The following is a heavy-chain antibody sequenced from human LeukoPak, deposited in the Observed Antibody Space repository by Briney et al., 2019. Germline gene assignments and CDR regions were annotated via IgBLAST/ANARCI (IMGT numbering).Heavy chain of an antibody. CDR3: AKDARYYYGSGSRLSYYYYMDV. J-gene: IGHJ6*03. D-gene: IGHD3-10*01. CDR1: GFTFSSYS. Sequence: GGSLRLSCAASGFTFSSYSMNWVRQAPGKGLEWVSSISSSSSYIYYADSVKGRFTISRDNAKNSLYLQMNSLRAEDTALYYCAKDARYYYGSGSRLSYYYYMDVWGKGTTVTVSS. V-gene: IGHV3-21*04. CDR2: ISSSSSYI.